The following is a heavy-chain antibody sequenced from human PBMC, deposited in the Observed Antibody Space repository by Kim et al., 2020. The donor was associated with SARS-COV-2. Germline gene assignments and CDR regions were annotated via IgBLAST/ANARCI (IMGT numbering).Heavy chain of an antibody. D-gene: IGHD1-7*01. CDR3: ATDLYNWNYVYFQH. Sequence: AQKFQGRGTMTEDTSTDTAYMELSSLRSEDTAVYYCATDLYNWNYVYFQHWGQGTLVTVSS. J-gene: IGHJ1*01. V-gene: IGHV1-24*01.